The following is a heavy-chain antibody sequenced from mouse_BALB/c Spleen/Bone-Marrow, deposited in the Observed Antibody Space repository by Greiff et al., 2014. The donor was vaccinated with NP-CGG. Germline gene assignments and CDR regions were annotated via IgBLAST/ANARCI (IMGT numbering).Heavy chain of an antibody. CDR1: GYSFTGYF. J-gene: IGHJ4*01. D-gene: IGHD2-3*01. CDR3: GRWGDGYYYAMDY. V-gene: IGHV1-37*01. CDR2: INPFNGDT. Sequence: EVQLQQSGPDLVKPGASVKLSCGASGYSFTGYFLNWVRQSHGKSLEWIGRINPFNGDTFYNQKFRGKATLTVDKSSTTAHMELLSLTSEDSAVYYCGRWGDGYYYAMDYWGQGTSVTVSS.